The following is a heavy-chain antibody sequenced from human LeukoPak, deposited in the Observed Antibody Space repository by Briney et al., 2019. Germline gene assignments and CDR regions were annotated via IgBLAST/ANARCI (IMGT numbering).Heavy chain of an antibody. CDR2: VDHTGST. V-gene: IGHV4-59*01. D-gene: IGHD4-11*01. J-gene: IGHJ6*03. Sequence: PSETLSLTCTVSDDSITMYYWTWIRQPPGKGLEWIGYVDHTGSTKFNPSLNGRVSISRDTSKNLFSLRLRSVTAADTAVYFCARGRVSSSTWYSIYYYYFYMDVWGKGTTVTVSS. CDR3: ARGRVSSSTWYSIYYYYFYMDV. CDR1: DDSITMYY.